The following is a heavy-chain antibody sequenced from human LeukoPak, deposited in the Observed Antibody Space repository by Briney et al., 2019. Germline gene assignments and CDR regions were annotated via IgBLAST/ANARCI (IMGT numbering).Heavy chain of an antibody. CDR1: GGSISSYY. J-gene: IGHJ3*02. Sequence: SETLSLTCTVSGGSISSYYWCWIRQPPGKGLEWIGYIYYSGSTNYNPSLKSRVTISVDTSKNQFSLKLSSVTAADTAVYYCARGYYDYVWGSYRYNLDAFDIWGQGTMVTVSS. V-gene: IGHV4-59*08. CDR3: ARGYYDYVWGSYRYNLDAFDI. CDR2: IYYSGST. D-gene: IGHD3-16*02.